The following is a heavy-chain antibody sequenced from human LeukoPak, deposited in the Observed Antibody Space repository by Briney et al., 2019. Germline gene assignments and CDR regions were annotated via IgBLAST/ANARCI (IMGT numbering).Heavy chain of an antibody. D-gene: IGHD1-26*01. V-gene: IGHV3-30*18. J-gene: IGHJ4*02. Sequence: GGSLRLSCAASGFTFSSYGMHWVRQAPGKGLEWVAVISYDGSNKYYADSVKGRFTISRDNSKNTLYLQMNSLRAEDTAVYYCAKAALDGELLSPSDYWGQGTLVTVSS. CDR3: AKAALDGELLSPSDY. CDR1: GFTFSSYG. CDR2: ISYDGSNK.